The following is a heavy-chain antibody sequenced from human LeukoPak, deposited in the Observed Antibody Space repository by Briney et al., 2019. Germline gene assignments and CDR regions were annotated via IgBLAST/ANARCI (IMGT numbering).Heavy chain of an antibody. D-gene: IGHD1-26*01. V-gene: IGHV3-23*01. CDR3: AKGGYSGSYYDAFDI. CDR2: ISGSGGST. Sequence: GGSLRLSCAASGFTFSSYAMSWVRQAPGKGLEWVSAISGSGGSTYYADSVKGRFTISRDNPKNTLYLQMNSLRAEDTAVYYCAKGGYSGSYYDAFDIWGQGTMVTVSS. CDR1: GFTFSSYA. J-gene: IGHJ3*02.